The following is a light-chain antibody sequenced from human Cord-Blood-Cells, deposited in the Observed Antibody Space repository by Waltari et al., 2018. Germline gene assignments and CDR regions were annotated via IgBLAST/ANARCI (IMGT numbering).Light chain of an antibody. CDR1: SSDVGGYNY. CDR3: CSYAGSYTLV. CDR2: DVS. J-gene: IGLJ2*01. V-gene: IGLV2-11*01. Sequence: QSALTQPRSVSGSPGQSVTISCTGTSSDVGGYNYVSWYQQHPGKAPKLMIYDVSKRPSGGPDRFSGSRSGNTASLTSAGLQAEEEADYYCCSYAGSYTLVFGGGTKLTVL.